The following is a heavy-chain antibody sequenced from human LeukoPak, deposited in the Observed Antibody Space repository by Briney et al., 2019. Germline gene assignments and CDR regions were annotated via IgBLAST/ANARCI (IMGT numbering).Heavy chain of an antibody. Sequence: SETLSPTCTVSGGSISSYYWSWIRQPPGKGLEWIGYIYYSGSTNYNPSLKSRVTISVDTSKNQFSLKLSSVTAADTAVYYCARHDDYGSGSYRSFGMDVWGQGTTVTVSS. CDR1: GGSISSYY. V-gene: IGHV4-59*08. D-gene: IGHD3-10*01. CDR2: IYYSGST. CDR3: ARHDDYGSGSYRSFGMDV. J-gene: IGHJ6*02.